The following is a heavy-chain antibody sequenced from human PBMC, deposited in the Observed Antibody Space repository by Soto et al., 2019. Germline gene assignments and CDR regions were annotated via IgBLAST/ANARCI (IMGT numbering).Heavy chain of an antibody. V-gene: IGHV4-39*01. D-gene: IGHD3-3*01. CDR2: IYYSGST. CDR1: GGSISSSSYY. J-gene: IGHJ6*02. CDR3: RGGNLRFLEWLPPHYGMDV. Sequence: NPSETLSLTCTVSGGSISSSSYYWGWIRQPPGKGLEWIGSIYYSGSTYYNPSLKSRVTISVDTSKNQFSLKLSSVTAADTAVYYCRGGNLRFLEWLPPHYGMDVWGQGTTVTVSS.